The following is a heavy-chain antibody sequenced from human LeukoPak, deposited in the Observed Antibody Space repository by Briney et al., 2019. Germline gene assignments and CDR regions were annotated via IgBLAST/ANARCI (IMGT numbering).Heavy chain of an antibody. CDR1: GFTFSSYA. CDR2: ISYDGSNK. J-gene: IGHJ4*02. V-gene: IGHV3-30-3*01. Sequence: GGSLRLSCAASGFTFSSYAMHWVRQAPGKGLEWVAVISYDGSNKCYADSVKGRFTISRDNSKNTLYLQMNSLRAEDTAVYYCARGYGSGTFDYWGQGTLVTVSS. CDR3: ARGYGSGTFDY. D-gene: IGHD3-10*01.